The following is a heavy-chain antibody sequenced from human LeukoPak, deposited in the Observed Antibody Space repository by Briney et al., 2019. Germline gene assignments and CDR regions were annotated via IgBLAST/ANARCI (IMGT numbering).Heavy chain of an antibody. D-gene: IGHD2-21*01. V-gene: IGHV3-74*01. Sequence: GGSLRHSCVSSGFTFSTYWMYWVRQAPGKGLVRVSRINNDGSSTNHGDSVKGRSTISRDTATSTLYLQMNSLTDENTTVYYCVSGEAIAGHASHSWGQGTLVTVSS. CDR2: INNDGSST. CDR3: VSGEAIAGHASHS. CDR1: GFTFSTYW. J-gene: IGHJ1*01.